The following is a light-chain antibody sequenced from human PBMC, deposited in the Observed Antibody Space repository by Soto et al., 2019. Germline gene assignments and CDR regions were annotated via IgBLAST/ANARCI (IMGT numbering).Light chain of an antibody. CDR1: QSLSSY. Sequence: EIVLTQSPGTLSLSPGERATLSCRASQSLSSYLAWYQQKPGQAPRLLIYGASSRATGIPDRFSGSGSGTDFTLTISRLEPEDFAVYYCQQYNNWPRTFDQGTKVDIK. V-gene: IGKV3-20*01. J-gene: IGKJ1*01. CDR2: GAS. CDR3: QQYNNWPRT.